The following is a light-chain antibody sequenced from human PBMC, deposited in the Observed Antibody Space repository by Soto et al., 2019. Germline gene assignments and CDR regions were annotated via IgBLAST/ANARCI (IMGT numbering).Light chain of an antibody. CDR3: MQGTQFPRT. CDR2: EVS. J-gene: IGKJ1*01. V-gene: IGKV2D-29*01. Sequence: EIGWTRTPPSLPVTPGNPPSTSCKSSQSLLNGNGKPYLYWYLQKPGQPPQLLIYEVSNRFSGVPDRFSGSGSGTDFTLKISRVEAEDVGVYYCMQGTQFPRTFGQGTKAEIK. CDR1: QSLLNGNGKPY.